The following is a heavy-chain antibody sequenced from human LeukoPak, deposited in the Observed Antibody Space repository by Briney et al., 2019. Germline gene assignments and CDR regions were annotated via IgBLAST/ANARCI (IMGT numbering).Heavy chain of an antibody. Sequence: PGGSLRLSCAASGFTFSDYYMSWVRQAPGKGLEWVSYISSSGGYTTYADSVKGRFTISRDNAKNSLYLQMNSLRAEDTAVYYCARSRASGSLNQYYFDYWGQGTLVTVSS. CDR1: GFTFSDYY. D-gene: IGHD1-26*01. CDR2: ISSSGGYT. J-gene: IGHJ4*02. V-gene: IGHV3-11*06. CDR3: ARSRASGSLNQYYFDY.